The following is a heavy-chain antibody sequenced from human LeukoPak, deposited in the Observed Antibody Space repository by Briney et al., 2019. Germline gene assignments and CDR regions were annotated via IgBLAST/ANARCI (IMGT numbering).Heavy chain of an antibody. J-gene: IGHJ4*02. D-gene: IGHD3-3*01. Sequence: PGGSLRLSCAASGFTFSSYSMNWVRQAPGKGLEWVSSISSSSSYIYYADSVKGRFTISRDNAKNSLYLQMNSLRAEDTAVYYCARDIVRIFGVDRERFDYWGQGTLVTVSS. CDR2: ISSSSSYI. CDR3: ARDIVRIFGVDRERFDY. CDR1: GFTFSSYS. V-gene: IGHV3-21*01.